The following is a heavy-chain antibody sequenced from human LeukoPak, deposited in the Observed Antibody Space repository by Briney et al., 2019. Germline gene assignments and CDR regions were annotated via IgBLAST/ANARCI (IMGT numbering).Heavy chain of an antibody. V-gene: IGHV4-39*07. CDR3: GRSYHDDAWAAFDI. J-gene: IGHJ3*02. CDR1: SGSISTSNYY. D-gene: IGHD3-16*01. Sequence: ASETLSLTCTVSSGSISTSNYYWGWVRQPPGKALEWIGNIFYSGSTYYSPSLKSRVTISLDTSRNQFSLKLNSVTAADTAVYYCGRSYHDDAWAAFDIWGQGTVVTISS. CDR2: IFYSGST.